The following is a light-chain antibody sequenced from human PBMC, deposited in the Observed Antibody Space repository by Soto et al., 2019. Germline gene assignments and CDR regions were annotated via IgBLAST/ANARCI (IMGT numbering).Light chain of an antibody. V-gene: IGLV3-1*01. CDR3: QAWDNGVV. CDR2: EDN. CDR1: RLGGKY. J-gene: IGLJ2*01. Sequence: SYELTQPPSVSMTPGQTASIPCSGDRLGGKYVCWYQQKPGQSPVLVLYEDNKRPSGIPERFSGFNSGNTATLTISGTQAMDEADYYCQAWDNGVVFGGGTKVTVL.